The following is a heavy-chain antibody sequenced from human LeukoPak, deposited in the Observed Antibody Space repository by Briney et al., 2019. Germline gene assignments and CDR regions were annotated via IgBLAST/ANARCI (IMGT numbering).Heavy chain of an antibody. J-gene: IGHJ4*02. CDR2: IYKNAIT. V-gene: IGHV3-53*01. CDR3: ARDRVGVSAYDSLFDY. D-gene: IGHD5-12*01. Sequence: GGSLRLSCAASGFTVSSNYMTWVRQAPGKGLEWVSVIYKNAITYYADTVKGRFTISRDNSKNTLYLQMNSLRADDTAVYYCARDRVGVSAYDSLFDYWGQGTLVTVSS. CDR1: GFTVSSNY.